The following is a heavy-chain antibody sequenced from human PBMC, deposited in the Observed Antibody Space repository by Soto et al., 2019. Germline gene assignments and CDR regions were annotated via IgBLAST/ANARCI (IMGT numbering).Heavy chain of an antibody. CDR3: AREGPRPYYYYGMDV. J-gene: IGHJ6*02. CDR2: ISGYNGKT. Sequence: QVQLVQSGAEVKKPGASVKVSCKSSGYTFSMSGISWVRQAPGQGLEWMGWISGYNGKTNYEQKFQDRGTXTXDXSAXMGYMELRSLRSDDTAVYYCAREGPRPYYYYGMDVWGQGTTVTVSS. V-gene: IGHV1-18*01. CDR1: GYTFSMSG.